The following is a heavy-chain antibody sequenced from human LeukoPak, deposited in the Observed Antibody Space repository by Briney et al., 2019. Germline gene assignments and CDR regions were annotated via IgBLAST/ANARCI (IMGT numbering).Heavy chain of an antibody. J-gene: IGHJ4*02. CDR3: ARDKERYGG. V-gene: IGHV3-21*01. D-gene: IGHD1-1*01. Sequence: GGSLRLSCAASGFTFRTYAMSWVRQAPGKGLEWVSSISSSSSYIYYADSVKGRFTISRDNAKNSLYLQMNSLRAEDTAVYYCARDKERYGGWGQGTLVTVSS. CDR2: ISSSSSYI. CDR1: GFTFRTYA.